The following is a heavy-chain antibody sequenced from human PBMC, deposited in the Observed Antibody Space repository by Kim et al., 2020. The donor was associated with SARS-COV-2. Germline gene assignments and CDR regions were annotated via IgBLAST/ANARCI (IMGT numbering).Heavy chain of an antibody. V-gene: IGHV3-23*01. D-gene: IGHD2-15*01. J-gene: IGHJ4*02. Sequence: PVNARFTLSRDNSKTTLYLPMNSLRAEDTAVYYCAKGNVVVGAATAVDYWGQGTLVTVSS. CDR3: AKGNVVVGAATAVDY.